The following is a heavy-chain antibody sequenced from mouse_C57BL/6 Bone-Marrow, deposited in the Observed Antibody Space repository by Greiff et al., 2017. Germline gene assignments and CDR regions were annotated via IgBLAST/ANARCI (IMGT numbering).Heavy chain of an antibody. CDR2: IDPNSGGT. CDR1: GYTFTSYW. D-gene: IGHD1-1*01. CDR3: ARNYYGSSYNWYFDV. V-gene: IGHV1-72*01. Sequence: VQLQQSGAELVKPGASVKLSCKASGYTFTSYWMPWVKQRPGRGLEWIGRIDPNSGGTKYNEKFKSKATLTVDKPSSTAYMQLSSLTSEDSAVYYCARNYYGSSYNWYFDVWGTGTTVTVSS. J-gene: IGHJ1*03.